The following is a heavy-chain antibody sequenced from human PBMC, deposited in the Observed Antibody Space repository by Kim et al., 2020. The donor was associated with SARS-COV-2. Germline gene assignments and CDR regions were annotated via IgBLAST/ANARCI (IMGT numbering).Heavy chain of an antibody. V-gene: IGHV5-10-1*01. CDR3: ARLGYGSGSYYRPEFDP. CDR2: IDPSDSYT. Sequence: GESLKISCKGSGYSFTSYWISWVRQMPGKGLEWMGRIDPSDSYTNYSPSFQGHVTISADKSISTAYLQWSSLKASDTAMYYCARLGYGSGSYYRPEFDPWGQGTLVTVSS. D-gene: IGHD3-10*01. J-gene: IGHJ5*02. CDR1: GYSFTSYW.